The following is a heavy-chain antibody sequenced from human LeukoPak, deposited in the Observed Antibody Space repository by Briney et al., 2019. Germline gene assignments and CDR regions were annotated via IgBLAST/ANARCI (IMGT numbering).Heavy chain of an antibody. V-gene: IGHV3-30*02. Sequence: PGGSLRLSCAASGFTFSTYGMHWVRQAPGKVLEWVSFIRYVGINKYYADSVKGRFTIYRDNSKNTLYLQMNSLRAEDTALYYCAKETTSAWYATMVDYWGQGTLVTVSS. CDR1: GFTFSTYG. CDR2: IRYVGINK. D-gene: IGHD6-19*01. CDR3: AKETTSAWYATMVDY. J-gene: IGHJ4*02.